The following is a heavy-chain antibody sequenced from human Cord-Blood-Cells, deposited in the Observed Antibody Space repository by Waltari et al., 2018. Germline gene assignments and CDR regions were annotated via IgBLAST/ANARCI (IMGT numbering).Heavy chain of an antibody. CDR3: ATDSPVLVATFDAFDI. Sequence: QVQLVQSGAEVKKPGASVKVSCKVSGYTLTELSMHWVRQAPGKGLEWMGGFDPEDGETVYAQKVRGRVTMTEDTSTDTAYMERSSLRSEDTAVYYCATDSPVLVATFDAFDIWGQGTMVTVSS. J-gene: IGHJ3*02. V-gene: IGHV1-24*01. CDR2: FDPEDGET. CDR1: GYTLTELS. D-gene: IGHD5-12*01.